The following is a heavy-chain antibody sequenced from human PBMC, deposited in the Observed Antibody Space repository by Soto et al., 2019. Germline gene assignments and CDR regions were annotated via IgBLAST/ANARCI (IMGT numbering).Heavy chain of an antibody. Sequence: VASVKVSCKASGYTFTSYDINWVRQATGQGLEWMGWMNPNSGNTGYAQKFQGRVTMTRNTSISTAYMELSSLRSEDTAVYYCARRQWLVLDAFDIWGQGTMVTVSS. CDR3: ARRQWLVLDAFDI. V-gene: IGHV1-8*01. CDR2: MNPNSGNT. D-gene: IGHD6-19*01. J-gene: IGHJ3*02. CDR1: GYTFTSYD.